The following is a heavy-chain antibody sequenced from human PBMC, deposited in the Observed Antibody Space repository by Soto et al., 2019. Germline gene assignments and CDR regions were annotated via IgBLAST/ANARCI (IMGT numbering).Heavy chain of an antibody. CDR1: GFTFSSYA. Sequence: EVQLLESGGGLVQPGGSLRLSCEASGFTFSSYAMRWVRQAPVKGLEWVSAISGSGDSTYYADSGKGRFTISRDNSKNTLYLKMNSLRAEDTAVYYCARRGSGSYYDYWGQGTLVTVSS. CDR2: ISGSGDST. CDR3: ARRGSGSYYDY. D-gene: IGHD1-26*01. V-gene: IGHV3-23*01. J-gene: IGHJ4*02.